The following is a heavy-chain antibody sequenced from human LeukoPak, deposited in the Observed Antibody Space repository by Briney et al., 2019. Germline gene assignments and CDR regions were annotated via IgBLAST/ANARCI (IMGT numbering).Heavy chain of an antibody. CDR3: ARPGGSGYDAFDI. D-gene: IGHD3-3*01. J-gene: IGHJ3*02. CDR2: IYYSGST. CDR1: GGSISSSSYY. Sequence: SETLSLTCTVSGGSISSSSYYWGWIRQPPGKGLEWIGSIYYSGSTYYNPSLKSRVTISVDTSKNQFSLKLSSVTAADTAVYYCARPGGSGYDAFDIWGQGTMVTVSS. V-gene: IGHV4-39*01.